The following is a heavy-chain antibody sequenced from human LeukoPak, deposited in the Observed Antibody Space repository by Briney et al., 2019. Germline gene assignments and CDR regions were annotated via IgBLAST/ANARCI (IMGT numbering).Heavy chain of an antibody. V-gene: IGHV3-15*01. CDR2: IKSKTDGGTT. CDR3: TTDSLRGATNSAY. Sequence: GGSLSLSCAASGFTFSNAWMSWVRQAPGKGLEWVGRIKSKTDGGTTDYAAPVKGRFTISRDDSKNTLYLQMNSLKTEDTAVYYCTTDSLRGATNSAYWGQGTLVTVSS. CDR1: GFTFSNAW. J-gene: IGHJ4*02. D-gene: IGHD1/OR15-1a*01.